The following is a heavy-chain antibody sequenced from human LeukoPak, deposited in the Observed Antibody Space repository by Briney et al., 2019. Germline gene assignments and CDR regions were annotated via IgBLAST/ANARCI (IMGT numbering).Heavy chain of an antibody. CDR2: ISWDGGST. D-gene: IGHD6-19*01. CDR3: ATDSSGWYGGT. J-gene: IGHJ5*02. V-gene: IGHV3-43*01. Sequence: GGSLRLSCAASGFTFDDYTMHWVRQAPGKGLEWVSLISWDGGSTYYADSVKGRFTISRDNAKNSLYLQMNSLRAEDTAVYYCATDSSGWYGGTWGQGTLVTVSS. CDR1: GFTFDDYT.